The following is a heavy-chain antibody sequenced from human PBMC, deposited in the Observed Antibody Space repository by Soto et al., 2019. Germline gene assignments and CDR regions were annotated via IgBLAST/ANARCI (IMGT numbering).Heavy chain of an antibody. CDR1: GFTFSSYA. CDR2: ISSNGGST. D-gene: IGHD3-22*01. V-gene: IGHV3-64D*06. J-gene: IGHJ6*02. Sequence: PGGSLRLSCSASGFTFSSYAMHWVRQAPGKGLEYVSAISSNGGSTYYADSVKGRFTISRDNSKNTLYLQMSSLRAEDTAVYYCVKDHAGYYDSSGYPVYYYYYGMDVWGQGTTVTVSS. CDR3: VKDHAGYYDSSGYPVYYYYYGMDV.